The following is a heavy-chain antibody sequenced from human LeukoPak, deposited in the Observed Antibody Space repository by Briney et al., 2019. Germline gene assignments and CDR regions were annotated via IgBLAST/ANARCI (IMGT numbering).Heavy chain of an antibody. CDR1: RYTFTSYA. CDR3: ARDSVAAAGRAFQH. Sequence: GASVKVSCKASRYTFTSYAMHWVRQAPGQRLEWMGWINAGNGNTKYSQKFQGRVTITRDTSASTAYMELSSLRSEDTAVYYCARDSVAAAGRAFQHWGQGTLVTVSS. CDR2: INAGNGNT. V-gene: IGHV1-3*01. J-gene: IGHJ1*01. D-gene: IGHD6-13*01.